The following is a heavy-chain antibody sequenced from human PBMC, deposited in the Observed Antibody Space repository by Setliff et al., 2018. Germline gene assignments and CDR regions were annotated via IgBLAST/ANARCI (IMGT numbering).Heavy chain of an antibody. Sequence: SETLSLTCAVSGGSISSSYYYWSWIRQHPGKGLEWIGYIYYSGSTYYNPSLKSRVTISVDTSKNQFSLKLSSVTAADTAVYYCARVSGMGSPPYYYYYYGMDVWGQGTTVTVSS. CDR3: ARVSGMGSPPYYYYYYGMDV. J-gene: IGHJ6*02. D-gene: IGHD6-25*01. V-gene: IGHV4-31*11. CDR1: GGSISSSYYY. CDR2: IYYSGST.